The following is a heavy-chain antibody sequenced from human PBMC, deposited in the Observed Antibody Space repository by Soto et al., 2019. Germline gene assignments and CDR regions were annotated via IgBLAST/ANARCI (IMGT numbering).Heavy chain of an antibody. J-gene: IGHJ3*02. D-gene: IGHD6-6*01. CDR3: ARDGDGTSTRPRGAFDI. CDR1: GGTFSSYT. Sequence: QVQLVQSGAEVKKPGSSVKVSCKASGGTFSSYTFSWVRQAPGQGLEWMGGIVPLFGTTNDAKIFQGRVTISADEATSTVYMELCSLRSEHSAMYYCARDGDGTSTRPRGAFDIWGQGTVITVSS. CDR2: IVPLFGTT. V-gene: IGHV1-69*01.